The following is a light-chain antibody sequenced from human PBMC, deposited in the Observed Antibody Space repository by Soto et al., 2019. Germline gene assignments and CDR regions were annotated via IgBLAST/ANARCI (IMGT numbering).Light chain of an antibody. CDR2: GAS. J-gene: IGKJ1*01. V-gene: IGKV3-20*01. CDR1: QSVSSSY. Sequence: VLTHSPCTLSLSPGERATLFCRASQSVSSSYLAWYQQKPGQAPRLLIYGASSRATGIPDRFSGSGSGTDFTLTISRLEPEDFAVYYCQQYGSSPKTFGQGTKVDIK. CDR3: QQYGSSPKT.